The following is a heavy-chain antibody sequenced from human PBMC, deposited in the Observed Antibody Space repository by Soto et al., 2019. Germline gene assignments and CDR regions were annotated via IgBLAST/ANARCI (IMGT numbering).Heavy chain of an antibody. CDR3: ASSPTAVGGTTYYFDY. Sequence: EVQLLESGGGLVQPGGSLRLSCAASGFTFSRYAMSWVRQAPGKGLEWVSSISTSDHTTYYADSVKGRFTISTDNSKNTLYVQMNGLRVEDTAVYYCASSPTAVGGTTYYFDYWGQGALVTVSS. CDR2: ISTSDHTT. V-gene: IGHV3-23*01. D-gene: IGHD6-19*01. CDR1: GFTFSRYA. J-gene: IGHJ4*02.